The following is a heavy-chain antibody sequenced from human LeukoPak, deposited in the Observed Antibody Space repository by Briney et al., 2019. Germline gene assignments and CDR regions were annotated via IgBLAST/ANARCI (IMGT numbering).Heavy chain of an antibody. D-gene: IGHD6-13*01. V-gene: IGHV3-7*01. CDR3: ARGYSSSWYRKRTPFDY. J-gene: IGHJ4*02. Sequence: SGGPLRLSCEAPGFTFSTYGLSWARQAQGKGRDGLAKKKQDGSEKYYVDSVKGRFTISRDNAKNSLYLQMNSLRAEDTAVYYCARGYSSSWYRKRTPFDYWGQGTLVTVSS. CDR2: KKQDGSEK. CDR1: GFTFSTYG.